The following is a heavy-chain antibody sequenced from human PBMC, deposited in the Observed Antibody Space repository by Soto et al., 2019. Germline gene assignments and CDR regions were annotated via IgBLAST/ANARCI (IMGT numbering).Heavy chain of an antibody. CDR1: GGSISSSSCY. CDR3: ATSREDYIYCSGGSCYSSYFDY. D-gene: IGHD2-15*01. Sequence: SETLSLTCTVSGGSISSSSCYWGWIRQPPGKGLEWIGSIYYSGSTYYNPSLKSRVTISVDTSKNQFSLKLSSVTAADTAVYYCATSREDYIYCSGGSCYSSYFDYWGQGTLLTVSS. CDR2: IYYSGST. J-gene: IGHJ4*02. V-gene: IGHV4-39*01.